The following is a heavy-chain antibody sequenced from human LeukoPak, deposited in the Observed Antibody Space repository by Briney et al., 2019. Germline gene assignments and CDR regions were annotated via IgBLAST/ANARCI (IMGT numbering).Heavy chain of an antibody. V-gene: IGHV5-51*01. J-gene: IGHJ4*02. CDR3: ARSHSSGWYY. CDR2: IYPGDSDT. Sequence: GESLQISCQGSGYRFTTYWIGWVRQMPGKGLEWMGIIYPGDSDTRYSPSFQGQVTISADKSISTAYLQWSSLKASDTAMYYCARSHSSGWYYWGQGTLVTVSS. CDR1: GYRFTTYW. D-gene: IGHD6-19*01.